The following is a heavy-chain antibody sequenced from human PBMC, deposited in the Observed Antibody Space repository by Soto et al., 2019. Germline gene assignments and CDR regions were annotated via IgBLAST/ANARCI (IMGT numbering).Heavy chain of an antibody. CDR1: SASISSSDN. D-gene: IGHD2-15*01. Sequence: SETLSLTCVVSSASISSSDNWTWLRQPPGKGLEWIGEVSHSGSANYNPSLKSRVTISVDTSKNQFSLKLSSVTAADTAVYYCASVLRGYCSGGSCHNWFDPWGQGTLVTVSS. V-gene: IGHV4-4*02. CDR2: VSHSGSA. J-gene: IGHJ5*02. CDR3: ASVLRGYCSGGSCHNWFDP.